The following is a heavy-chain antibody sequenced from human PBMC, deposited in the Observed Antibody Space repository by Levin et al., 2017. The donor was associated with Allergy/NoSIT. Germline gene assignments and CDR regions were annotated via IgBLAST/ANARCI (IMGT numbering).Heavy chain of an antibody. CDR3: AREGLWFGELLYSGPDY. CDR1: GYSFTSYW. D-gene: IGHD3-10*01. V-gene: IGHV5-51*01. J-gene: IGHJ4*02. CDR2: IYPGDSDT. Sequence: GESLKISCKGSGYSFTSYWIGWVRQMPGKGLEWMGIIYPGDSDTRYSPSFQGQVTLPADKSISTAYLQWSSLKASDTAMYYCAREGLWFGELLYSGPDYWGQGTLVTVSS.